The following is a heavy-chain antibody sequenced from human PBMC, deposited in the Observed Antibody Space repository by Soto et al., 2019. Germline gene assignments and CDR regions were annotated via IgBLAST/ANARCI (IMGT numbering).Heavy chain of an antibody. V-gene: IGHV3-33*01. CDR1: GFTFSSYG. CDR2: IWYDGSNK. J-gene: IGHJ3*02. Sequence: QVQLVESGGGVVQPGRSLRLSCAASGFTFSSYGMHWVRQAPGKGLEWVAVIWYDGSNKYYADSVKGRFTISRDNSKNTLYLQMTSLRAEDTAVYYCARAKCGGDCYPDAFDIWGQGTMVTVSS. D-gene: IGHD2-21*02. CDR3: ARAKCGGDCYPDAFDI.